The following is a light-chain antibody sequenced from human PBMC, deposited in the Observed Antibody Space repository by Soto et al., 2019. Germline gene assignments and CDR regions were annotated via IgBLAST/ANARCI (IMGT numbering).Light chain of an antibody. CDR3: VSYAGGTYV. CDR1: SSDAGGYIF. CDR2: DVN. V-gene: IGLV2-8*01. J-gene: IGLJ1*01. Sequence: QSALTQPPSASGSPGQSVTISCTGTSSDAGGYIFVSWYQQHPGKAPKLMIYDVNKRPSGVPDRFSGSKSDNTASLTVSGLQAEDEADYYCVSYAGGTYVFGTGTKVTVL.